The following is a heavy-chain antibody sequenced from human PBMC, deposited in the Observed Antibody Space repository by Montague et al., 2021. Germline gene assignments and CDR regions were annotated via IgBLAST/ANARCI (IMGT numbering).Heavy chain of an antibody. V-gene: IGHV4-59*01. Sequence: SETLSLTCTVSGDSINCYYWSWIRQPPGKGLEWIGYVYYTGTTNYNPSLKSRVTISVDTSRNQFFLKVNSVTAADTAVYYCARKGTNWDYWGQGTLVTVSS. CDR1: GDSINCYY. CDR2: VYYTGTT. CDR3: ARKGTNWDY. D-gene: IGHD2-8*01. J-gene: IGHJ4*02.